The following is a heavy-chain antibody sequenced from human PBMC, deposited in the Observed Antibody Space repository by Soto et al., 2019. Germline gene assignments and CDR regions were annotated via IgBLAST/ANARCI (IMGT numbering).Heavy chain of an antibody. Sequence: QVQLVQSGAEVKKPGSSVKVSCKASGGTFSSYAISWVRQAPGQGLEWMGGIIPIFGTANYAQKFQGRVTITEEESTSTAYMELSSLRSEDTAVYYCGGGGSSNRNSRGFDYWGQGTLVTVSS. V-gene: IGHV1-69*01. D-gene: IGHD2-15*01. CDR1: GGTFSSYA. CDR2: IIPIFGTA. J-gene: IGHJ4*02. CDR3: GGGGSSNRNSRGFDY.